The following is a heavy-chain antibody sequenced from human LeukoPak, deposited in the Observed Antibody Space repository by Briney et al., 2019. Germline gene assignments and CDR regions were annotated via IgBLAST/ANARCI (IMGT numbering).Heavy chain of an antibody. V-gene: IGHV3-30-3*01. Sequence: GRSLRLSCAASGFTFSTYTIHWVRQAPGKGLEWVALILYDGTNKYYADSVKGRFTISRDNSKNTLYVEMNSLRPEDTAVYYCARDGGYTHGHPPDYWGQGTLVTVSS. J-gene: IGHJ4*02. CDR1: GFTFSTYT. D-gene: IGHD5-18*01. CDR3: ARDGGYTHGHPPDY. CDR2: ILYDGTNK.